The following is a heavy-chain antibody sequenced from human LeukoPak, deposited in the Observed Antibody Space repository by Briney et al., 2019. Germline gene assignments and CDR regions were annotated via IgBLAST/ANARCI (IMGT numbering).Heavy chain of an antibody. J-gene: IGHJ4*02. CDR2: IYYSGST. CDR3: ARLYSYGYEVVDY. CDR1: GGSIRSGDYY. V-gene: IGHV4-30-4*01. D-gene: IGHD5-18*01. Sequence: SETLSLTCTVSGGSIRSGDYYWSWIRQPPGKGLEWIGYIYYSGSTYYNPSLKSRVTISVDTSKNQFSLKLSSVTAADTAVYHCARLYSYGYEVVDYWGQGTLVTVSS.